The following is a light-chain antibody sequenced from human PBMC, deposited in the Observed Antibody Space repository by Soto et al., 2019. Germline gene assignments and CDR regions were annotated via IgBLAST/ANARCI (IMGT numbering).Light chain of an antibody. CDR2: GAS. CDR1: PRLSSSY. J-gene: IGKJ1*01. CDR3: QQYDRSPPWS. Sequence: EIVLTQSPGTLSLSPGERATLSCRASPRLSSSYLAWYQQKPGQAPRLLIYGASRRATGAPDRFSGSRAGTDFTLTISSLEPEDFAVYYCQQYDRSPPWSFGQGTNVEI. V-gene: IGKV3-20*01.